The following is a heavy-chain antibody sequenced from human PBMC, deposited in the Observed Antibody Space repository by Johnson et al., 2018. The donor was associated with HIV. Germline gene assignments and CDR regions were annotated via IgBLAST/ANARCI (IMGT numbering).Heavy chain of an antibody. J-gene: IGHJ3*02. Sequence: VQLVESGGGVVQPGGSLRLSCAASGFTVSGNYMSWVRQAPGKGLEWVSVIYSGGSTYYADSVKGRFTITRDNSKNTLYLQMNSLRAEDTAVYYCARSDTNYLGAFDIWGQGTMVTVSS. CDR3: ARSDTNYLGAFDI. CDR1: GFTVSGNY. D-gene: IGHD4-11*01. CDR2: IYSGGST. V-gene: IGHV3-66*02.